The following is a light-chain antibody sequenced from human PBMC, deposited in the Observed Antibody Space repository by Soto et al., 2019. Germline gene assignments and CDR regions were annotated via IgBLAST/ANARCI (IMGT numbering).Light chain of an antibody. J-gene: IGLJ1*01. CDR2: EVT. CDR3: SSSAGTAYV. V-gene: IGLV2-8*01. Sequence: QSALTQPPSASGSPGQSVTISCTGTSSDVGGYNYVSWYQQHPGKAPKLMIYEVTKRPSGVPDRFSGSKSGNTASLTVSGLQADDEADYYCSSSAGTAYVFGTGTKVTVL. CDR1: SSDVGGYNY.